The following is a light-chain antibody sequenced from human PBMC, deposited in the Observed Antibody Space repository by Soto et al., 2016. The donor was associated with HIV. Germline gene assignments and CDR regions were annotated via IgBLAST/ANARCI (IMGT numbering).Light chain of an antibody. CDR3: QQYNSYPLT. V-gene: IGKV1-5*03. CDR2: KAS. CDR1: QSINKW. Sequence: DIQMTQSPSSLSASVGDRVTITCRAGQSINKWLAWFQEKPGKAPKVLIHKASTLQSGVPSRFGGSGSGTQFTLTINSLQPDDSATYYCQQYNSYPLTFGGGTKVEIK. J-gene: IGKJ4*01.